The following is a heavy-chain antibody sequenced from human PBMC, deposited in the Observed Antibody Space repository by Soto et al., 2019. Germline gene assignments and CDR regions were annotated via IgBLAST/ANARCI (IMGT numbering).Heavy chain of an antibody. CDR3: ARDHQTRGKEAFDI. D-gene: IGHD3-10*01. CDR1: GFTFSSYR. J-gene: IGHJ3*02. V-gene: IGHV3-21*01. CDR2: ISSSSSYI. Sequence: GGSLRLSCAASGFTFSSYRMNWGRQAPGKGLEWVSSISSSSSYIHYADSVKGRFTISRDNAKNSLYLQMNSLRAEDTAVYYCARDHQTRGKEAFDIWGQGTMVTVSS.